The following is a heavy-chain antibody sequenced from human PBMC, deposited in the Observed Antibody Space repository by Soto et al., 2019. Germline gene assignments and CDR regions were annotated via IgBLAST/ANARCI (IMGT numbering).Heavy chain of an antibody. CDR3: ALGSWSGETFDI. J-gene: IGHJ3*02. CDR2: IIPMLAIT. V-gene: IGHV1-69*02. Sequence: QVQLVQSGAEVKKPGSSVKVSCKASGGTFNVYTIIWVRQAPGQGLEWMGRIIPMLAITNYAQRFQGRVTAYGDTSTTTAYMELSSLTSEDTAVYYCALGSWSGETFDIWGQGTLVTVSS. D-gene: IGHD6-13*01. CDR1: GGTFNVYT.